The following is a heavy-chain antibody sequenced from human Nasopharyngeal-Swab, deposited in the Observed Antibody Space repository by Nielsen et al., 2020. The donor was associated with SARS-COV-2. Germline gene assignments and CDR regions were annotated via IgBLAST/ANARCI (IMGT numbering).Heavy chain of an antibody. CDR2: IYYSGST. J-gene: IGHJ4*02. D-gene: IGHD1-20*01. CDR1: GGSISSGDYY. CDR3: ARELPSTSQGITYFDY. Sequence: SETLSLTCTVSGGSISSGDYYWSWIRQPPGKGLEWIGYIYYSGSTYYNPSLKSRVTISVDTSKNQFSLKLSSVTAADTAVYYCARELPSTSQGITYFDYWGQGTLVTVSS. V-gene: IGHV4-30-4*01.